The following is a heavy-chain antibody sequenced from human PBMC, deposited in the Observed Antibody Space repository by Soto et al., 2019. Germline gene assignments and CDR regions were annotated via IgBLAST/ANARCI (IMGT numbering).Heavy chain of an antibody. Sequence: SETLSLTCAVYGGSFSGYYWSWIRQPPGKGLEWIGEINHSGSTNYNPSLKSRVTISVDTSKNQFSLKLSSVTAADTAVYYCAKRRGRYFDWFTYYYGMDVWGQGTTVT. D-gene: IGHD3-9*01. V-gene: IGHV4-34*01. CDR1: GGSFSGYY. CDR2: INHSGST. J-gene: IGHJ6*02. CDR3: AKRRGRYFDWFTYYYGMDV.